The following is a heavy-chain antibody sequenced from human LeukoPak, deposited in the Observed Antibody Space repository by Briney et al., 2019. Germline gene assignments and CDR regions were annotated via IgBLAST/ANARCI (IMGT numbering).Heavy chain of an antibody. CDR3: ARGAPRGVIITGNDY. V-gene: IGHV1-2*02. J-gene: IGHJ4*02. Sequence: ASVKVSCKASGYTFTGYYMHWVRQAPGQGLEWMGWINPNSGVTKYAQKFQGRVTMTRDTSISTAYMELSRLRYDDTAVYYCARGAPRGVIITGNDYWGQGTLVTVSS. CDR2: INPNSGVT. CDR1: GYTFTGYY. D-gene: IGHD3-10*01.